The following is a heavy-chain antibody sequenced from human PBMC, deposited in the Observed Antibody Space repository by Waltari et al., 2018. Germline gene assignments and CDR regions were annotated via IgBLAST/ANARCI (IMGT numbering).Heavy chain of an antibody. V-gene: IGHV4-39*01. CDR2: ISYRGST. CDR1: GGSISSESYY. Sequence: QLQLQESGPGLVKPSETLSLTCPVSGGSISSESYYWGWIRPPPGKGLEWIGIISYRGSTYYNPSLKSRVTISVDTSKNQFSLKLSSVTAADTAVYYCARLSYHIVTGYGWFDPWGLGTLVTVSS. D-gene: IGHD3-9*01. J-gene: IGHJ5*02. CDR3: ARLSYHIVTGYGWFDP.